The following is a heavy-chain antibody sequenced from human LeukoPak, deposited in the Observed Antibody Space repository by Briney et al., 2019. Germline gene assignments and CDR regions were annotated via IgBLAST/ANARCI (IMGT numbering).Heavy chain of an antibody. V-gene: IGHV3-30*04. CDR2: ISYDGSNK. J-gene: IGHJ6*03. CDR3: ARDGASYYDFWSGYYAYYYYMDV. CDR1: GFTFSSYA. Sequence: GGSLRLSCAASGFTFSSYAMHWVRQAPGEGLERVAVISYDGSNKYYADSVKGRFTISRDNSKNTLYLQMNSLRAEDTAVYYCARDGASYYDFWSGYYAYYYYMDVWGKGTTVTVSS. D-gene: IGHD3-3*01.